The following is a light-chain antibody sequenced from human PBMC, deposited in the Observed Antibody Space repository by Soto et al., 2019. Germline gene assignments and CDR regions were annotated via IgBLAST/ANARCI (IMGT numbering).Light chain of an antibody. Sequence: QSALTQPASVSGSPGQSITISCTGTSRDVGGYDYVSWYQQHPGKVPKLLIYDVSHRPSGVSYRFSGSKSGNTASLTISGLQAEDEADYYCSSYTSSTTAIFGGGTKLTVL. CDR3: SSYTSSTTAI. J-gene: IGLJ2*01. CDR1: SRDVGGYDY. V-gene: IGLV2-14*03. CDR2: DVS.